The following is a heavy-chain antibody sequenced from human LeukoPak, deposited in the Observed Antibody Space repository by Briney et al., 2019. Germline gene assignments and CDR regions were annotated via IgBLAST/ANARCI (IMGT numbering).Heavy chain of an antibody. CDR1: AVSISSSSYY. V-gene: IGHV4-39*01. CDR3: ARQRRWSIAAAGTSMIDY. D-gene: IGHD6-13*01. Sequence: PSETLSLTCTVSAVSISSSSYYWGWIRQPPGKGLECIGSIYYSGSTYYNPSLKSRVTISVDTSNNQYSLKLSSVTAADTAVYYCARQRRWSIAAAGTSMIDYWGQGTLVTVSS. J-gene: IGHJ4*02. CDR2: IYYSGST.